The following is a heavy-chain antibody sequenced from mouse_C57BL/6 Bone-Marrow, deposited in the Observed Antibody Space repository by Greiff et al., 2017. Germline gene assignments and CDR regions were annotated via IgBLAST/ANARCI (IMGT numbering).Heavy chain of an antibody. J-gene: IGHJ1*03. D-gene: IGHD1-1*01. CDR2: ISNLAYSI. Sequence: EVKLMESGGGLVQPGGSLKLSCAASGFTFSDYGMAWVRQAPRKGPEWVAFISNLAYSIYYADTVTGRFTISRENAKNTLYLEMSSLRSEDTAMYYCARGDYYGPWYFDVWGTGTTVTVSS. CDR3: ARGDYYGPWYFDV. CDR1: GFTFSDYG. V-gene: IGHV5-15*01.